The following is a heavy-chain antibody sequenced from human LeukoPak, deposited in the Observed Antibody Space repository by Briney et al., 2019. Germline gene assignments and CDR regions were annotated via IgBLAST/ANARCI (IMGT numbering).Heavy chain of an antibody. CDR1: GGTFSSYA. Sequence: GASVKVSCKASGGTFSSYAISWVRQAPGQGLEWMGRIIPILGTANYAQKFQGRVTITADESTSTAYMELSSLRSEDTAVYYCARDGRGAYSGYDRGMDWGQGTLVTVSS. D-gene: IGHD5-12*01. CDR3: ARDGRGAYSGYDRGMD. CDR2: IIPILGTA. V-gene: IGHV1-69*11. J-gene: IGHJ4*02.